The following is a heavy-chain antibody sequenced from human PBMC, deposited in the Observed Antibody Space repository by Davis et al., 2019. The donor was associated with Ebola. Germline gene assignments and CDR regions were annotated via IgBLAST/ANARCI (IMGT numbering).Heavy chain of an antibody. J-gene: IGHJ4*02. CDR3: AKFLYYDFWSGYLFDY. D-gene: IGHD3-3*01. CDR1: GYTFTSYG. Sequence: ASVKVSCKASGYTFTSYGISWVRQAPGQGLEWMGWISAYNGNTNYAQKLQGRVTMTTDTSTSTAYMELRSLRSDDTAVYYCAKFLYYDFWSGYLFDYWGQGTLVTVSS. V-gene: IGHV1-18*01. CDR2: ISAYNGNT.